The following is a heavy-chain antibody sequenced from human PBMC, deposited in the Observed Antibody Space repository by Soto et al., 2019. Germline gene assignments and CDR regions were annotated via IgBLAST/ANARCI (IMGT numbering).Heavy chain of an antibody. CDR1: GFTFSSYS. D-gene: IGHD6-13*01. Sequence: GGSLRLSCAASGFTFSSYSMNWVRQAPGKWLEWVSSISSSSYIYYADSVKGRFTISRDNAKNSLYLQMNSLRAEDTAVYYCARGGVYSNYYFDYWGQGXLVTVSS. J-gene: IGHJ4*02. V-gene: IGHV3-21*01. CDR2: ISSSSYI. CDR3: ARGGVYSNYYFDY.